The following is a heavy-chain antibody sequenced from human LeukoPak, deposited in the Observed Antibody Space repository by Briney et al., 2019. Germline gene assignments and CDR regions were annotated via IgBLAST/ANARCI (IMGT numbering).Heavy chain of an antibody. Sequence: GASLRLSCAASGFSFSSYAMSWVRQAPGKGLEWISGVSGSGGSTYYADSVKGRFTIPRDNSKNTLYLQMNSLRAEDTAVYYCAKRGLPAATLSSLDYWGQGTLVTVSS. CDR3: AKRGLPAATLSSLDY. CDR2: VSGSGGST. D-gene: IGHD2-2*01. CDR1: GFSFSSYA. J-gene: IGHJ4*02. V-gene: IGHV3-23*01.